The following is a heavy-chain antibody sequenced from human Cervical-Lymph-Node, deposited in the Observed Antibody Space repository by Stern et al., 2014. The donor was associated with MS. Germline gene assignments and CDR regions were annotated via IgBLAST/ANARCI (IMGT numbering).Heavy chain of an antibody. CDR3: VRRAVRSYYYAMDV. CDR2: INSDGSSS. J-gene: IGHJ6*02. D-gene: IGHD3-16*01. Sequence: EVQLVESGGGSVQPGGSLRLSCAASGFALSSSWMHWARQGPGKGLVWVSRINSDGSSSSYADSVKGRFTISRDNAKNTLYLQMNSLRADDTAVYYCVRRAVRSYYYAMDVWGQGTTVTVSS. CDR1: GFALSSSW. V-gene: IGHV3-74*01.